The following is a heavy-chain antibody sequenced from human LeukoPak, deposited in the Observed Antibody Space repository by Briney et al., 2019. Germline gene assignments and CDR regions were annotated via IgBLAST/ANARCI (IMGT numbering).Heavy chain of an antibody. D-gene: IGHD3-9*01. CDR1: GFTFSSYW. J-gene: IGHJ4*02. Sequence: PGGSLRLSCAASGFTFSSYWMSWVRQAPGKGLEWVANIKQDGSEKYYVDSVKGRFTISRDNAKNSLYPQMNSLRAEDTAVYYCARDYDILTGPFDYWGQGTLVTVSS. CDR3: ARDYDILTGPFDY. V-gene: IGHV3-7*01. CDR2: IKQDGSEK.